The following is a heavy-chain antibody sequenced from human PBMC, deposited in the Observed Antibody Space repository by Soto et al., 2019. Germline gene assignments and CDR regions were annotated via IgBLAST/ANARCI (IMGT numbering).Heavy chain of an antibody. CDR3: AKSGGSGSYYNRYYYYGMDV. J-gene: IGHJ6*02. Sequence: EVQLLESGGGLVQPGGSLRLSCAASGFTFSSYAMSWVRQAPGKGLEWVSAISGSGGSTYYADSVKGRFTISRDNSKNTLYLQMNSLRAEDTAVYYCAKSGGSGSYYNRYYYYGMDVWGQGTTVTVSS. CDR1: GFTFSSYA. D-gene: IGHD3-10*01. CDR2: ISGSGGST. V-gene: IGHV3-23*01.